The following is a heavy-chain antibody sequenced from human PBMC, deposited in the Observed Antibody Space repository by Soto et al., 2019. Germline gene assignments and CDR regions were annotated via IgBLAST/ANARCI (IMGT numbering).Heavy chain of an antibody. Sequence: EVQLVESGGGLVKPGGSLRLSCAASGFTFSSYSMNWVRQAPGKGLEWVSSISSSSSYIYYADSVKGRFTISRDNAKNSLYLQMNSLRAEDTAVYYCARSPESWLREYNWFDPWGQGTLVTVSS. CDR3: ARSPESWLREYNWFDP. CDR2: ISSSSSYI. J-gene: IGHJ5*02. D-gene: IGHD5-12*01. V-gene: IGHV3-21*01. CDR1: GFTFSSYS.